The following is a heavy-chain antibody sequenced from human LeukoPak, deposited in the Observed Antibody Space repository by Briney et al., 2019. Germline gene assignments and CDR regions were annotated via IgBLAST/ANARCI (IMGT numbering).Heavy chain of an antibody. CDR2: INPNSGGT. D-gene: IGHD3-22*01. CDR1: GYTFTGYY. J-gene: IGHJ4*02. CDR3: ARAGVQHYYDSSGYYPPDY. V-gene: IGHV1-2*02. Sequence: ASVKVSCKASGYTFTGYYMHWVRHAPGQGLEWMGWINPNSGGTNYAQKFQGRVTMTRDTSISTAYMALSRLRSDDTAVYYCARAGVQHYYDSSGYYPPDYWGQGTLVTVSS.